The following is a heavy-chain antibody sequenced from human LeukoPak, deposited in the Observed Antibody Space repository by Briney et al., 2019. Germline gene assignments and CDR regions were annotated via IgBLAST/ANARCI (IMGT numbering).Heavy chain of an antibody. J-gene: IGHJ4*02. Sequence: PGGSLRLSCAGSGFPFSSHGMNWVRQAPGKGLEWVAVISYDGSNKYYADSVKGRFTISRDNSKNTLYLQMNSLRAEDTAVYYCARDRVGATRRPTIFDYWGQGTLVTVSS. CDR3: ARDRVGATRRPTIFDY. D-gene: IGHD1-26*01. V-gene: IGHV3-30*03. CDR1: GFPFSSHG. CDR2: ISYDGSNK.